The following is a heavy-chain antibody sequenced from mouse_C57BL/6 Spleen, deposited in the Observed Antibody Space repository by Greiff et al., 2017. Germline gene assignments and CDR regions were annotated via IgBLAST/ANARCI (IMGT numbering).Heavy chain of an antibody. V-gene: IGHV1-15*01. D-gene: IGHD1-1*01. Sequence: QVQLQQSGAELVRPGASVTLSCKASGYTFTDYEMHWVKQTPVHGLEWLGAIDTETGGTAYNQKFQGKAILTADKSSSPAYMELRSLTSEDAAVYYCTRPTGGPAGYWGQGTTLTVSS. CDR3: TRPTGGPAGY. CDR2: IDTETGGT. CDR1: GYTFTDYE. J-gene: IGHJ2*01.